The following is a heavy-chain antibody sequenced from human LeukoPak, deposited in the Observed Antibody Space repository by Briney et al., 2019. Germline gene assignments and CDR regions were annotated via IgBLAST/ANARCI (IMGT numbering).Heavy chain of an antibody. V-gene: IGHV5-51*01. J-gene: IGHJ4*02. CDR1: GYSFTSYW. Sequence: PGESRKISCKGSGYSFTSYWIGWVRQMPGKGLEWMGIIYPGDSDTRYSPSFQGQVTISADKSISTAYLQWSSLKASDTAMYYCARHVGSFRGYSGYVAIWGQGTLVTVSS. CDR2: IYPGDSDT. D-gene: IGHD5-12*01. CDR3: ARHVGSFRGYSGYVAI.